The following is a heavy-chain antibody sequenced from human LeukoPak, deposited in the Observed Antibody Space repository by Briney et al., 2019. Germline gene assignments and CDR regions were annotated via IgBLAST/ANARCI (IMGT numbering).Heavy chain of an antibody. V-gene: IGHV1-18*01. Sequence: ASVKVSCKASGYTFTSYGISWVRQAPGQGLEGMGWISAYNGNTNYAQKLQGRVTMTTDTSTSTAYMELRSLRSDDTAVYYCARASPSDSSGYSKHWGQGTLVTVSS. CDR3: ARASPSDSSGYSKH. CDR1: GYTFTSYG. CDR2: ISAYNGNT. J-gene: IGHJ1*01. D-gene: IGHD3-22*01.